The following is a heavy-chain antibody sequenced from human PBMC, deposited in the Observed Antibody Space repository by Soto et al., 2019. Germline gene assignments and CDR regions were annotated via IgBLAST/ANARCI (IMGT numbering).Heavy chain of an antibody. D-gene: IGHD3-3*01. CDR2: INVTGGGT. CDR1: GFPFRTYA. V-gene: IGHV3-23*01. CDR3: PKDAGYDISAPDAFDI. J-gene: IGHJ3*02. Sequence: GESQRLSCVDSGFPFRTYAMAWARQAPGKGLEWVSYINVTGGGTYYTDSLNGRFTISRDNSKNTVYKQIDRQRGEDTAVYYCPKDAGYDISAPDAFDIWGPGTMVTVSS.